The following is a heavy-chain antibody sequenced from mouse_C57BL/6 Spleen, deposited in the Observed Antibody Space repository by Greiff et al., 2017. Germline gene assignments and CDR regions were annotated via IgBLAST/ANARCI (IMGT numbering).Heavy chain of an antibody. Sequence: VQLQESGAELVKPGASVKISCKASGYAFSSYWMNWVKQRPGKGLEWIGQIYPGDGDTNYNGKFKGKATLTADQSSSTAYMQLSSLTSEDSAVYFCARDSSGYYAMGDWGQGTSVTVSA. CDR3: ARDSSGYYAMGD. V-gene: IGHV1-80*01. J-gene: IGHJ4*01. CDR1: GYAFSSYW. D-gene: IGHD3-2*02. CDR2: IYPGDGDT.